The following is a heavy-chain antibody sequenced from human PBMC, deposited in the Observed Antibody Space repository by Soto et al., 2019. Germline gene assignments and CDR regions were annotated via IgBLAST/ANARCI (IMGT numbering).Heavy chain of an antibody. D-gene: IGHD3-22*01. CDR3: AKMSSENYYDPVFS. Sequence: QVQLVESGGGVVKTSGSLRLACAASGFTFSDYYMSWVRQAPGKGLEWVSYISSSGNTIYYADPVKGRFTISRDNAKNSVYLQMNSLRAEDTALYFCAKMSSENYYDPVFSWGQGTLVTVSS. CDR2: ISSSGNTI. J-gene: IGHJ5*02. V-gene: IGHV3-11*01. CDR1: GFTFSDYY.